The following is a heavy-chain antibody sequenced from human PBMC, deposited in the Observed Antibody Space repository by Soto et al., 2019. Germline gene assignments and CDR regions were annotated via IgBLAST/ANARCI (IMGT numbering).Heavy chain of an antibody. V-gene: IGHV4-59*08. D-gene: IGHD3-9*01. J-gene: IGHJ5*02. CDR3: ARVTLTISSNWFDP. Sequence: PSETLSLTCTVSGGSISSYYWSWIRQPPGKGLEWIGYIYYSGSTNYNPSLKSRVTISVDTSKNQFSLKLSSVTAADTAVYYCARVTLTISSNWFDPWGQGTLVTVSS. CDR1: GGSISSYY. CDR2: IYYSGST.